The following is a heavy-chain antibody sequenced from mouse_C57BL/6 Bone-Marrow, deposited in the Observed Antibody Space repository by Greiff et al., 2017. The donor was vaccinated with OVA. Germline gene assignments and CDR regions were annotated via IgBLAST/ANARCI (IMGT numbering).Heavy chain of an antibody. D-gene: IGHD4-1*01. CDR2: ISNGGGST. J-gene: IGHJ2*01. Sequence: EVHLVESGGGLVQPGGSLKLSCAASGFTFSDYYMYWVRQTPEKRLEWVAYISNGGGSTYYPDTVKGRFTISRDNAKNTLYLQMSRLKSEDTAMYYCARHVAGTFFDYWGQGTTLTVSS. CDR3: ARHVAGTFFDY. CDR1: GFTFSDYY. V-gene: IGHV5-12*01.